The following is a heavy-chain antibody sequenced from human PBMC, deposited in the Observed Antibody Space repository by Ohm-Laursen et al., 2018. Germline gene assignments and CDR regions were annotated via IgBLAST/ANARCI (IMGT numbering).Heavy chain of an antibody. CDR1: GGSISSYY. CDR3: ARVGRWLQFGAFDI. V-gene: IGHV4-59*01. CDR2: IYYSGST. Sequence: TLSLTCTVSGGSISSYYWSWIRQPPGKGLEWIGYIYYSGSTNYNPSLKSRVTISVDTSKNQFSLKLSSVTAADTAVYYCARVGRWLQFGAFDIWGQGTMVTVSS. J-gene: IGHJ3*02. D-gene: IGHD5-24*01.